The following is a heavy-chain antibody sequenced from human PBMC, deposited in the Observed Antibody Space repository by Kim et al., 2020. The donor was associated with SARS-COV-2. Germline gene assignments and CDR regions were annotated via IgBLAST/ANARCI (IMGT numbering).Heavy chain of an antibody. CDR2: MNPNSGNT. J-gene: IGHJ5*02. Sequence: ASVKVSCKASGYTFTSYDINWVRQATGQGLEWMGWMNPNSGNTGYAQKFQGRVTMTRNTSISTAYMELSSLRSEDTAVYYCAREIKSSSWYRLPGGFDPWGQGTLVTVSS. CDR1: GYTFTSYD. V-gene: IGHV1-8*01. D-gene: IGHD6-13*01. CDR3: AREIKSSSWYRLPGGFDP.